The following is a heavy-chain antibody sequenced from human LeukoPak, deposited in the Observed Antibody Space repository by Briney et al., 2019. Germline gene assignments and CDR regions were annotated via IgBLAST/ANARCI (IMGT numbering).Heavy chain of an antibody. J-gene: IGHJ4*02. Sequence: GGSLRLSCAASGFTFRNYVIHWVRQAPGKGLEWVAVTSSDLNVKLYADSVKGRFTISRDNSKNMLYLQMNSLRAEDTAVYYCASSSGWYLSSDYWGQGTLVTVSS. V-gene: IGHV3-30-3*01. CDR2: TSSDLNVK. D-gene: IGHD6-19*01. CDR1: GFTFRNYV. CDR3: ASSSGWYLSSDY.